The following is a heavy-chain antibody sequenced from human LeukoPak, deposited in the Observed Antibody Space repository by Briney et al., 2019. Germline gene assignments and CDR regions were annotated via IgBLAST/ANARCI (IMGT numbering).Heavy chain of an antibody. Sequence: PGGSLRLSCAASGFTVSSNYMSWVRQAPGKGLEWVSTITDRGDQTFYSDSVKGRFTVPRDNSKNTQFLQMNSLRAEDTAVYYCAKVLGFGGDAYGMDVWGLGTTVTVSS. J-gene: IGHJ6*02. V-gene: IGHV3-23*01. CDR2: ITDRGDQT. CDR1: GFTVSSNY. CDR3: AKVLGFGGDAYGMDV. D-gene: IGHD3-10*01.